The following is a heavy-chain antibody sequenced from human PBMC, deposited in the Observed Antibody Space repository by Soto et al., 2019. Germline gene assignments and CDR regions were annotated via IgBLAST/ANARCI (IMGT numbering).Heavy chain of an antibody. V-gene: IGHV3-74*01. Sequence: PVVSLRLSCVVSGFTFTDSWMYWVRQVPGEGLVWVSFINNDGSRTNYADSVKGRFTISRYNAKNTLYLQMNSLRAEDTAMYYCGKSRWSGSSLIDYWGQGT. J-gene: IGHJ4*02. CDR2: INNDGSRT. D-gene: IGHD3-3*01. CDR3: GKSRWSGSSLIDY. CDR1: GFTFTDSW.